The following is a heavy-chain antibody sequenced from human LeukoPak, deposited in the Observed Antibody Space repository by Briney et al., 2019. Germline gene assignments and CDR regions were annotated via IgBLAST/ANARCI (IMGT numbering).Heavy chain of an antibody. Sequence: GGSLRLSCAASGLTFSNAWMGWVRQAPGKGLEWVGRIKSKTDDETTEYAAPVKGRFTISRDDSKNTLYLQMDSLKTEGTAVYYCTTDLKWDQRNDYWGQGTLVTVSS. J-gene: IGHJ4*02. CDR2: IKSKTDDETT. V-gene: IGHV3-15*01. D-gene: IGHD1-26*01. CDR3: TTDLKWDQRNDY. CDR1: GLTFSNAW.